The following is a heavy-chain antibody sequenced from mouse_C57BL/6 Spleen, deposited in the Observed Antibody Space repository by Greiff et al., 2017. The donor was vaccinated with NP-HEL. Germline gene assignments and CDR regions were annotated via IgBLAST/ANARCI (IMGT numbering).Heavy chain of an antibody. V-gene: IGHV3-6*01. Sequence: EVQVVESGPGLVKPSQSLSLTCSVTGYSITSGYYWNWIRQFPGNKLEWMGYISYDGSNNYNPSLKNRISITRDTSKNQFFLKLNSVTTEDTATYYCARGRDGYYFYFDYWGQGTTLTVSS. CDR3: ARGRDGYYFYFDY. CDR2: ISYDGSN. CDR1: GYSITSGYY. J-gene: IGHJ2*01. D-gene: IGHD2-3*01.